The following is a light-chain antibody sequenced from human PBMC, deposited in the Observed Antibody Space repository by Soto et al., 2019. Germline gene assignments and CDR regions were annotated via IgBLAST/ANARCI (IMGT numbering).Light chain of an antibody. CDR3: SAWDDTLNGPV. CDR2: RSH. CDR1: SSNIGGDN. V-gene: IGLV1-44*01. Sequence: QSVLTQPPSASGTPGQRSTLSCYGISSNIGGDNVSWYQQLPGAAPKLLIYRSHQRPSGVPDRFSGSKSGTSASLAISGLQYGDEADYYCSAWDDTLNGPVFGGGTQLTV. J-gene: IGLJ2*01.